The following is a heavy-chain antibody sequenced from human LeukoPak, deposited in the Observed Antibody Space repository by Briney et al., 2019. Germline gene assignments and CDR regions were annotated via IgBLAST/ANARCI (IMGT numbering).Heavy chain of an antibody. D-gene: IGHD6-19*01. V-gene: IGHV3-20*04. CDR2: INWNGGST. CDR3: ARDREVSSGWYYYYYYYMDV. Sequence: GGSLRLSCAASGFTFDDYGMSWVRHAPGKGLEWVSGINWNGGSTGYADSVKGRFTISRDNAKNSLYLQMNSLRAEDTAVYYCARDREVSSGWYYYYYYYMDVWGKGTTVTVSS. CDR1: GFTFDDYG. J-gene: IGHJ6*03.